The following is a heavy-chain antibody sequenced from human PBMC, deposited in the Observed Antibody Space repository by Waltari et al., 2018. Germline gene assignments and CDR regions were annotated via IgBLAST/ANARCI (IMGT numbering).Heavy chain of an antibody. V-gene: IGHV4-4*07. CDR1: SISSYY. J-gene: IGHJ6*03. CDR2: IYTSGST. D-gene: IGHD3-16*01. Sequence: SISSYYWSWIRQPAGKGLEWIGRIYTSGSTNYNPSLKSRVTMSVDTSKNQFSLKLSSVTAADTAVYYCASTPTVGQGNYYYYYYMDVWGKGTTVTISS. CDR3: ASTPTVGQGNYYYYYYMDV.